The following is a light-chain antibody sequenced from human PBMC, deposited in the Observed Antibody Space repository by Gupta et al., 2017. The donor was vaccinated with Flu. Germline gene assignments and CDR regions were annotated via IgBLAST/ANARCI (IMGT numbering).Light chain of an antibody. CDR1: TSDVGTYNY. V-gene: IGLV2-11*01. Sequence: QSALTQPRSVSGSPGQSVTISCTGTTSDVGTYNYVSWYQQHPGKAPKLMISDVSQRPSGVPDRFSGSKSGNTASLTISGLQAEDEADYYCCSYAGSYNWVFGGGTKLTVL. CDR2: DVS. J-gene: IGLJ3*02. CDR3: CSYAGSYNWV.